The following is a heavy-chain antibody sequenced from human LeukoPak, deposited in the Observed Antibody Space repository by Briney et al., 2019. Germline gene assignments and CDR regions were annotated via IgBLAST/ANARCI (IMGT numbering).Heavy chain of an antibody. Sequence: GGSLRLSCAASGFSFISYGMHWVRQAPGKGLGGVGVISDDGRNKKYADSVKGRFTISRDNSKDTLYLQMNSLRDEDTAVYYCAKRPSDYGDYVTYFDYWGQGTLVTVSS. D-gene: IGHD4-17*01. CDR1: GFSFISYG. CDR3: AKRPSDYGDYVTYFDY. CDR2: ISDDGRNK. J-gene: IGHJ4*02. V-gene: IGHV3-30*18.